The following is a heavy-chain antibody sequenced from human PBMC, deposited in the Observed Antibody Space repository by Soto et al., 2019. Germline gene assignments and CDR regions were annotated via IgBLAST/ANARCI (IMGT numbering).Heavy chain of an antibody. CDR3: TTARIMITFGGVIVPFDY. Sequence: EVQLVESGGGLVKPGGSLRLSCAASGFTFSNAWMSLVRQAPGKGLERVGRIKSKTDGGTTDYAAPVKGRCTISRDDSKNTLYMQMTSLNTEDTAVYYCTTARIMITFGGVIVPFDYWGQGTLVTVSS. D-gene: IGHD3-16*02. V-gene: IGHV3-15*01. CDR2: IKSKTDGGTT. J-gene: IGHJ4*02. CDR1: GFTFSNAW.